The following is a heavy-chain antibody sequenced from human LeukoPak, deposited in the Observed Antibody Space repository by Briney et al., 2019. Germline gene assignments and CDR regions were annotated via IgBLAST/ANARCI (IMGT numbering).Heavy chain of an antibody. CDR2: IYYSGST. V-gene: IGHV4-59*12. CDR3: ARGQRSIAARPPLGVWFDP. Sequence: SETLSLTCTVSGGSISSYYWSWIRQPPGKGLEWIGYIYYSGSTNYNPSLKSRVTISVDTSKNQFSLKLSSVTAADTAVYYCARGQRSIAARPPLGVWFDPWGQGTLVTVSS. CDR1: GGSISSYY. D-gene: IGHD6-6*01. J-gene: IGHJ5*02.